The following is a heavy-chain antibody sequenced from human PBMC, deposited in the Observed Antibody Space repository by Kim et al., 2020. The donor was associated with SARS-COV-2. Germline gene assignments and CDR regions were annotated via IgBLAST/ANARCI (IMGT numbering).Heavy chain of an antibody. CDR3: ARDAGGYYDSSGSQTDY. J-gene: IGHJ4*02. Sequence: VKGRLTSSRDKSKNTLYLQMNSLRAEDTAVYYCARDAGGYYDSSGSQTDYWGQGTLVTVSS. V-gene: IGHV3-53*01. D-gene: IGHD3-22*01.